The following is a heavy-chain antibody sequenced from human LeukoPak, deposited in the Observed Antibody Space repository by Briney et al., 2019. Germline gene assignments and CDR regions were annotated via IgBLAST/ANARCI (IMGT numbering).Heavy chain of an antibody. CDR1: GFTFSSYA. CDR2: ISYDGSNK. Sequence: GGSLRLSCAASGFTFSSYAMHWVRQAPRQGQERVAVISYDGSNKYYADSVKGRFTNSRDNSTNTLYLQMNSLRAEDTAVYYCARDPYSGVSAAPNYGGEGTLVTVSS. D-gene: IGHD1-26*01. J-gene: IGHJ4*02. V-gene: IGHV3-30-3*01. CDR3: ARDPYSGVSAAPNY.